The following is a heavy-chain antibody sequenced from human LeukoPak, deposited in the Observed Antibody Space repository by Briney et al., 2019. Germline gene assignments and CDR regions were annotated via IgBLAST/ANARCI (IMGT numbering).Heavy chain of an antibody. CDR2: ISGSGGST. CDR3: ARAIATVFYDFWSGYYTGFDY. CDR1: GFTFSSYA. Sequence: GGSLRLSCAASGFTFSSYAMSWVRQAPGKGLEWVSAISGSGGSTYYADSVKGRFTISRDNSKNTLYLQMNSLRAEDTAVYYCARAIATVFYDFWSGYYTGFDYWGQGTLVTVSS. J-gene: IGHJ4*02. V-gene: IGHV3-23*01. D-gene: IGHD3-3*01.